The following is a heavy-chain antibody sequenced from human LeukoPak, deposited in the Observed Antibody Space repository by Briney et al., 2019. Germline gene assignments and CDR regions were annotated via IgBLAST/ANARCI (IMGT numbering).Heavy chain of an antibody. V-gene: IGHV3-11*01. CDR2: ISSSGSTI. CDR1: GFTFSDYY. CDR3: ARSGTTGTPDY. D-gene: IGHD1-1*01. Sequence: GGSLRLSCAASGFTFSDYYMSWIRQAPGKGLEWVSYISSSGSTIYYADSVKGRFTISRDYAKNSLCLQMNSLRAEDTAVYYCARSGTTGTPDYWGQGTLVTVSS. J-gene: IGHJ4*02.